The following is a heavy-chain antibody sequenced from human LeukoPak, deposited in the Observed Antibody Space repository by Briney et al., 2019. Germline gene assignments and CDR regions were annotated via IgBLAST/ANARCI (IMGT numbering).Heavy chain of an antibody. D-gene: IGHD3-9*01. J-gene: IGHJ5*01. CDR3: ARHPTGYPNRFDF. Sequence: KSSETLSLTCTVSGASITTFAYNWGWIRQPPGKGLEWIGTISYSGTTYYKPSLRSRVTMSMDTSKNQLSLNLSSATAADTAVYYCARHPTGYPNRFDFWGQGTLVLVSS. CDR2: ISYSGTT. V-gene: IGHV4-39*01. CDR1: GASITTFAYN.